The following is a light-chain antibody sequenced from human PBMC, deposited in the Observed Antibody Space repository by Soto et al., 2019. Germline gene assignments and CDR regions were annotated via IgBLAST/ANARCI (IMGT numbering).Light chain of an antibody. CDR3: CSYAGSSTFVV. CDR1: SSDVGSYHL. Sequence: QSALTQPASVSGSPGQSITISCTGTSSDVGSYHLVSWYQQHPGKAPKLMIYEGSKRPSGVSNRFSGSKSGNTASLTISGLQAEDEADYYCCSYAGSSTFVVFGGGPKLTVL. J-gene: IGLJ2*01. CDR2: EGS. V-gene: IGLV2-23*03.